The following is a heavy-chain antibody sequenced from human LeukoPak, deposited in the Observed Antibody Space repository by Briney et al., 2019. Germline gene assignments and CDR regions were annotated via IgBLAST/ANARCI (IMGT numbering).Heavy chain of an antibody. J-gene: IGHJ6*03. CDR2: ISSSSSYI. D-gene: IGHD5-24*01. CDR1: GFTFSSYS. V-gene: IGHV3-21*01. Sequence: PGGSLRLSCAASGFTFSSYSMNWVRQAPGKGLEWVSSISSSSSYIYYADSVKGRFTISRDNAKNSLYLQMNSLRAEDTAVYYCAREKADGLSFYYYYMDVWGKGTTVTVSS. CDR3: AREKADGLSFYYYYMDV.